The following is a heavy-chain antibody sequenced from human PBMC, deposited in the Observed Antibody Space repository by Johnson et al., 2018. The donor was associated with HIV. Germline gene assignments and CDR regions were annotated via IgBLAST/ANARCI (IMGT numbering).Heavy chain of an antibody. J-gene: IGHJ3*01. D-gene: IGHD1-26*01. Sequence: VQLVESGGGVVQPGKSLRLSCAASGFSFDNYAMHWVRQGPGKGLEWVSLISWDGGNTYYADSVKGRFTISRDNSKNSLYLQMNSLRPEDTALYFCARVRLSGSYQGDAFDLWGQGTMVTVFS. V-gene: IGHV3-43D*03. CDR1: GFSFDNYA. CDR3: ARVRLSGSYQGDAFDL. CDR2: ISWDGGNT.